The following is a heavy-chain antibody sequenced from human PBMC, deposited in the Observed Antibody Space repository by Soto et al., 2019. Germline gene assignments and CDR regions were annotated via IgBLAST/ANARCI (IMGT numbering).Heavy chain of an antibody. V-gene: IGHV3-30-3*01. CDR1: GFTFSNYA. J-gene: IGHJ3*02. D-gene: IGHD2-8*01. Sequence: QVQVVESGGGVVQPGRSLRLSCAASGFTFSNYAMHWVRQAPGKGLEWVAVISHDGVNRYYADSVKGRYTISRKNSRNMLSLEMNSLRLEDTAVYYCARGLKFSHKDALDIWGQGKAVTVSS. CDR2: ISHDGVNR. CDR3: ARGLKFSHKDALDI.